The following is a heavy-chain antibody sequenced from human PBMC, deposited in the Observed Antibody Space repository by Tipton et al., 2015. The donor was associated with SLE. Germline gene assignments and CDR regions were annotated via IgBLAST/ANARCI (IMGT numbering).Heavy chain of an antibody. J-gene: IGHJ4*02. CDR3: AKGRQKNYADHAY. CDR2: INTSAGST. V-gene: IGHV1-46*04. Sequence: QLVQSGAEVKKPGASIKISCKSSGYTFTSYYIHCVRQAPGQGLEWMGVINTSAGSTRYAQKLQGRVTMTSDTSTGTVYMELSSLTTEDTAVYYCAKGRQKNYADHAYWGQGTLVTVSS. D-gene: IGHD4-17*01. CDR1: GYTFTSYY.